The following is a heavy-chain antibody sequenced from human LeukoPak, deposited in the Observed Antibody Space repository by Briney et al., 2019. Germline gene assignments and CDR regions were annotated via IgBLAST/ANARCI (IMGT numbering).Heavy chain of an antibody. J-gene: IGHJ4*02. CDR2: IYYSGST. Sequence: SETLSLTCTVSGGSISSYYWSWIRQPPGKGLEWIGYIYYSGSTNYNPSLKSRVTISVDTSKNQFSLKLSSVTAADTAVYYCARVCPDADSSGYYYFSDYFDYWGQGTLATVSS. CDR3: ARVCPDADSSGYYYFSDYFDY. CDR1: GGSISSYY. D-gene: IGHD3-22*01. V-gene: IGHV4-59*12.